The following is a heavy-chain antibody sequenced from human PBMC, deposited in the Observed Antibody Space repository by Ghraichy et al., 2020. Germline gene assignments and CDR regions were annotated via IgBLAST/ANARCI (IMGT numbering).Heavy chain of an antibody. V-gene: IGHV4-59*08. CDR1: GGSISSYY. D-gene: IGHD6-13*01. CDR2: IYYSGST. CDR3: ARRYSSSYYYYYYMDV. J-gene: IGHJ6*03. Sequence: SETLSLTCTVSGGSISSYYWSWIRQPPGKGLEWIGYIYYSGSTNYNPSLKSRVTISVDTSKNQFSLKLSSVTAADTAVYYCARRYSSSYYYYYYMDVWGKGTTVTVSS.